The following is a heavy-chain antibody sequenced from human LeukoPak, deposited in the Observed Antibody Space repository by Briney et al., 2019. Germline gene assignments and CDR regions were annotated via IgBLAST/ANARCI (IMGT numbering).Heavy chain of an antibody. V-gene: IGHV3-30-3*01. CDR2: ISYDGSNK. J-gene: IGHJ3*02. D-gene: IGHD6-19*01. CDR3: ARTDSSGWPYAFDI. CDR1: GFTFSSYA. Sequence: GGSLRLSCAASGFTFSSYAMHWVRQAPGKGLEWVAVISYDGSNKYYADSVKGRFTISRDNSKNTLYLQMNSLRAEDTAVYYCARTDSSGWPYAFDIWGQGTMVTVSS.